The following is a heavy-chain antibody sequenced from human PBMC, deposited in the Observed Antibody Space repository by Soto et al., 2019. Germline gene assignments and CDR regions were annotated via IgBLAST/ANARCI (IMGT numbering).Heavy chain of an antibody. J-gene: IGHJ4*02. CDR2: IIPIFETA. D-gene: IGHD6-13*01. V-gene: IGHV1-69*01. CDR3: AASDSSSWQHDY. Sequence: QVQLVQSGAELQKPGSSVRVSCKISGDSFSSYAISWVRQAPGEGLEWVGGIIPIFETANYAQKFQGRVTITAAESTTTAYMEVTRLRPEDTAIFYCAASDSSSWQHDYWGQGTLITVSS. CDR1: GDSFSSYA.